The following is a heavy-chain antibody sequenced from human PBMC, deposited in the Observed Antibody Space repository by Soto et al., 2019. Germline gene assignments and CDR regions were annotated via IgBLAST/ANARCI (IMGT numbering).Heavy chain of an antibody. D-gene: IGHD6-6*01. CDR3: ARSWSIAAPSPDAFDI. V-gene: IGHV1-46*01. Sequence: ASVKVSCKASGYTFTSYYMHWVRQAPGQGLEWMGIINPSGGSTSYAQKFQGRVTMTSDTSTSTVYMELSSLRSEDTAVYYCARSWSIAAPSPDAFDIWGQGTMVTVS. CDR1: GYTFTSYY. J-gene: IGHJ3*02. CDR2: INPSGGST.